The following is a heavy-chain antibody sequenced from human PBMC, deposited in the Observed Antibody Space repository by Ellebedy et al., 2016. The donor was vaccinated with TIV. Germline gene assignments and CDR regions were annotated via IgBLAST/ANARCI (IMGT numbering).Heavy chain of an antibody. D-gene: IGHD5-12*01. CDR3: AKDWEIVFDAFDM. J-gene: IGHJ3*02. V-gene: IGHV3-69-1*01. Sequence: GESLKISCAASGFTFSDYHMNWVRQAPGKGLEWVSSIIVGGSTYDADSVKGRFIISRDNAKSSLFLQMNSLRTEDTALYYCAKDWEIVFDAFDMWGPGTLVTVSS. CDR2: IIVGGST. CDR1: GFTFSDYH.